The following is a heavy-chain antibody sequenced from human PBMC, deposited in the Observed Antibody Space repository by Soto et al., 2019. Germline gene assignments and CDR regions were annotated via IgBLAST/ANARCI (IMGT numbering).Heavy chain of an antibody. V-gene: IGHV4-39*01. Sequence: QLQLQESGPGLVKPSETLSLTCTVSGGSISSSSYYWGWIRQPPGKGLEWIGSIYYSGSTYYNPSLKGRVTISVDTSKNQFSLKLSSVTAADTAVYYCARHYGWSAAAAPGWGQGTLVTVSS. CDR1: GGSISSSSYY. D-gene: IGHD6-13*01. J-gene: IGHJ4*02. CDR2: IYYSGST. CDR3: ARHYGWSAAAAPG.